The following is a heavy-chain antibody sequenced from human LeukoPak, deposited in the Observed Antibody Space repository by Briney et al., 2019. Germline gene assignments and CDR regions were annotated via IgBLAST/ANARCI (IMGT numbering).Heavy chain of an antibody. CDR2: TYYRSKWYN. Sequence: SPKKNLEWLGRTYYRSKWYNDYGASVKSRININSDTSKNVFSLLLNSVTPEDMAMYYWARAPGSGETAFFDYWGQGTLVTVSS. V-gene: IGHV6-1*01. CDR3: ARAPGSGETAFFDY. J-gene: IGHJ4*02. D-gene: IGHD3-10*01.